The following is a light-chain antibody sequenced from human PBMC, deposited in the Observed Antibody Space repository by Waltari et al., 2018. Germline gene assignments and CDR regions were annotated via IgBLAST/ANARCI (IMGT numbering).Light chain of an antibody. CDR3: QSYDTTLSVV. V-gene: IGLV1-40*01. J-gene: IGLJ2*01. CDR1: TSNIGAGYD. CDR2: GTN. Sequence: QSVLTQPPSVSGAPGQRVSISCTGSTSNIGAGYDVHWYQQGPGKAPKLIIYGTNTRPLGGPDRFFGSQYGTSASLAIIGLQAEDEGDDYCQSYDTTLSVVFGGGTKLTVL.